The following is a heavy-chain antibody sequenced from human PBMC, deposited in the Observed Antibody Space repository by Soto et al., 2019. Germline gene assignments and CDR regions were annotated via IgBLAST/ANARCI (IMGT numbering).Heavy chain of an antibody. CDR1: GGSISSGGYY. V-gene: IGHV4-31*03. Sequence: QVQLQESGPGLVKPSQTLSLTCTVSGGSISSGGYYWSWIRQHPGKGLEWIGYIYYSGSTYYNPSLKSRVSIPGDTSMDQFSLTLSSVTAADTAVDYCARASITIFGVVTPWHWFDPWGQGALVTVSS. CDR2: IYYSGST. D-gene: IGHD3-3*01. J-gene: IGHJ5*02. CDR3: ARASITIFGVVTPWHWFDP.